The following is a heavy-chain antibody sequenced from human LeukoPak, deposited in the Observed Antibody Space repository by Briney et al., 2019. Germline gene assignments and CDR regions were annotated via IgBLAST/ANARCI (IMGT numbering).Heavy chain of an antibody. D-gene: IGHD5-18*01. CDR3: ASNNHRDGYSYGDYYFDY. J-gene: IGHJ4*02. Sequence: SETLSLTRTVSGVSISSYYWSWIRQPAGKGLEWIGRIYTSGSTNYNPSLKSRVTMSVDTSKNQFSLKLRSVTAADTAVYYCASNNHRDGYSYGDYYFDYWGQGTLVTVSS. V-gene: IGHV4-4*07. CDR2: IYTSGST. CDR1: GVSISSYY.